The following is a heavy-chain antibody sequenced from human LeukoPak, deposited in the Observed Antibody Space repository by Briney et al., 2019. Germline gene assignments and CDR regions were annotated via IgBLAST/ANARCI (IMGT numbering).Heavy chain of an antibody. J-gene: IGHJ6*04. Sequence: GGSLRLSCAASGFTVSSNYMSWVRQAPGKGLEWVSVIYSGDSTYYADSVKGRFTISRDKSKNSLYLQMNTPRAEDTAVYYCARLGQGLPPSYYFGMDVWGKGNTVSV. V-gene: IGHV3-66*01. CDR2: IYSGDST. CDR3: ARLGQGLPPSYYFGMDV. D-gene: IGHD6-19*01. CDR1: GFTVSSNY.